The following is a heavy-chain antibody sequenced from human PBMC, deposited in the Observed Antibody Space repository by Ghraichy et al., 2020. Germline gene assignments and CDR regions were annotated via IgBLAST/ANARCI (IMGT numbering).Heavy chain of an antibody. Sequence: GGYLRLSCAASGFTFSSYVMHWVRQAPGEGLEWVASVNHDGRNINYADSVKGRFTISRDNSKYTLSLQMNTLRPEDTALYHCVRDNLDWAFDYWGQGALVTVSS. D-gene: IGHD3-9*01. V-gene: IGHV3-30*02. CDR3: VRDNLDWAFDY. CDR2: VNHDGRNI. CDR1: GFTFSSYV. J-gene: IGHJ4*02.